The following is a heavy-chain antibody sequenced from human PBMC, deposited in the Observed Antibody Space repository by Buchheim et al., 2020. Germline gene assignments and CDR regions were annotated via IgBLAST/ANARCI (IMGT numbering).Heavy chain of an antibody. V-gene: IGHV4-34*01. J-gene: IGHJ6*02. CDR2: INHSGST. CDR1: GGSFSGYY. Sequence: QVQLQESGPGLVKPSETLSLTCTVYGGSFSGYYWSWIRQPPGKGLEWIGEINHSGSTNYNPSLKSRVTISVDTSKNQFSLKLNSVTAADTAVYYCARDRRYCSGGSCYSLGVAYGMDVWGQGTT. CDR3: ARDRRYCSGGSCYSLGVAYGMDV. D-gene: IGHD2-15*01.